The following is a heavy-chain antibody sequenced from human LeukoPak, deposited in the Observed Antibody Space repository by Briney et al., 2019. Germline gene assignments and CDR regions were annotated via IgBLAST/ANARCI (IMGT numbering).Heavy chain of an antibody. Sequence: GASVKVSCKASGYTFTGYYMHWVRQAPGQGLEWMGWINPNSGGTNYAQKFQGRVTMTRDTSISTAYMELSRLRSDDTAVYYCARGSPLAAAGSYYYYYGMDVWGQGTTVTVSS. CDR3: ARGSPLAAAGSYYYYYGMDV. D-gene: IGHD6-13*01. J-gene: IGHJ6*02. V-gene: IGHV1-2*02. CDR1: GYTFTGYY. CDR2: INPNSGGT.